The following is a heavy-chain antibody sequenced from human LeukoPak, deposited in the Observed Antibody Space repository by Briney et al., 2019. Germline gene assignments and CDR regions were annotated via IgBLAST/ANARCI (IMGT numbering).Heavy chain of an antibody. D-gene: IGHD2-2*01. V-gene: IGHV4-30-4*08. CDR2: IYYSGST. CDR1: GGSISSGDYY. J-gene: IGHJ5*02. Sequence: SQTLSLTCTVSGGSISSGDYYWSWIRQPPGKGLEWIGNIYYSGSTYYNPSLKSRVTISVDTSKNQFSLKLSSVTAVDTAVYYCARDREYCSSTSCSGNGFDPWGQGTLVTVSS. CDR3: ARDREYCSSTSCSGNGFDP.